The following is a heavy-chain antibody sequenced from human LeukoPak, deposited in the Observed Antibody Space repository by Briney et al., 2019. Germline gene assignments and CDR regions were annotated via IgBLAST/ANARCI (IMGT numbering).Heavy chain of an antibody. CDR2: ISGSGGST. CDR3: AKSGEMSVVVVAAYYGMDV. V-gene: IGHV3-23*01. CDR1: GFTFSSYA. J-gene: IGHJ6*04. Sequence: GGSLRPSCAASGFTFSSYAMSWVRQAPEKGLEWISAISGSGGSTYYADSVKGRLTISRDNSKNTLYLQMNSLRAEDTAVYYCAKSGEMSVVVVAAYYGMDVWGKGTTVTVSS. D-gene: IGHD2-15*01.